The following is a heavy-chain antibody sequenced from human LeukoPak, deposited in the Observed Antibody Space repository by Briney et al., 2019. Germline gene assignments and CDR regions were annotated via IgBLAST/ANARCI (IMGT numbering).Heavy chain of an antibody. J-gene: IGHJ4*02. D-gene: IGHD3-10*01. V-gene: IGHV3-64*02. CDR1: GFTFGSFA. Sequence: GGSLRLSCAASGFTFGSFAMHWVRQAPGKGLEYVSGISSNGGSTWYAGSVKGRFTISRDNSKNTVNLQLGSLRIEDTAVYHCARMTLYGSGTVHWGQGILVTVSS. CDR2: ISSNGGST. CDR3: ARMTLYGSGTVH.